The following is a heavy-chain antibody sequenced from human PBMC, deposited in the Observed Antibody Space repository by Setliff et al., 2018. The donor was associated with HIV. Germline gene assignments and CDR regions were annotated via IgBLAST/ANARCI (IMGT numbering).Heavy chain of an antibody. D-gene: IGHD3-22*01. CDR2: IYYSGST. CDR3: ARVVPAKNYYDSSPYFDY. Sequence: PSETLSLTCDVFGFSISSGHYWSWIRQPPGKGLEWIGYIYYSGSTNYNPSLKSRVTISVDTSKNQFSLKLSSVTAADTAVYYCARVVPAKNYYDSSPYFDYWGQGTLVTVSS. J-gene: IGHJ4*02. CDR1: GFSISSGHY. V-gene: IGHV4-59*11.